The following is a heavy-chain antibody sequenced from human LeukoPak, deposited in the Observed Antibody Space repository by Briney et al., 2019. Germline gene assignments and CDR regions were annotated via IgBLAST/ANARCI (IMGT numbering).Heavy chain of an antibody. J-gene: IGHJ6*03. CDR3: ARDGTIFGVVRIRYYMDV. CDR2: ISSSGSTI. CDR1: GFTFSSYS. D-gene: IGHD3-3*01. V-gene: IGHV3-48*01. Sequence: GGSLRLSCAASGFTFSSYSMNWVRQAPGKGLEWVSYISSSGSTIYYADSVKGRFTISRDNAKNSLYLQMNSLRAEDTAVYYCARDGTIFGVVRIRYYMDVWGKGTTVTVSS.